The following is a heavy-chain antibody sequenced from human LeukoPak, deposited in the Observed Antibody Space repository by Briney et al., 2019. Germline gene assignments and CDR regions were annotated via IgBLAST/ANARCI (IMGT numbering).Heavy chain of an antibody. D-gene: IGHD2-2*01. Sequence: RGSLRLSCAASGFTLSSYSMNWVRQAAGEGLEWVSSISTSSSYIYYADSGTGRFTISGDNAKNSLFLQMNSLRAEDTGVYYCARGAQIVVAPAAQARPGPSGVDYWGQGPRLTVPT. J-gene: IGHJ4*02. CDR1: GFTLSSYS. V-gene: IGHV3-21*01. CDR2: ISTSSSYI. CDR3: ARGAQIVVAPAAQARPGPSGVDY.